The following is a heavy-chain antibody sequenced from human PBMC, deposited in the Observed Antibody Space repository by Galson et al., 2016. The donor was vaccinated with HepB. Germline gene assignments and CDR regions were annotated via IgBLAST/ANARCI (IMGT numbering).Heavy chain of an antibody. CDR1: GYPFENFI. Sequence: SVKVSCKASGYPFENFIITWLRQAPGQGLEWMGWISGYNGYKNYARRLQARVTMTADTSTNTTFMELRSLTSDDTAIYYCARAGQRVAPRDWYFDLWGRGTLVTVSS. D-gene: IGHD6-6*01. CDR2: ISGYNGYK. CDR3: ARAGQRVAPRDWYFDL. V-gene: IGHV1-18*01. J-gene: IGHJ2*01.